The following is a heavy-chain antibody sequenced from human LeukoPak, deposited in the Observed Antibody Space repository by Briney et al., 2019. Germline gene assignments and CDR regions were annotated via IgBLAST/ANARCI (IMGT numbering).Heavy chain of an antibody. CDR3: ARPSFGMVTASFYDY. CDR1: GYTFTSYY. Sequence: ASVKVSCKASGYTFTSYYMHWVRQAPGQGLEWMGLINPTGGSTGYAQKFQGRVTMTRDMSTSTDYMELSRLRSDDTAVYYCARPSFGMVTASFYDYWGQGTLVTVSS. CDR2: INPTGGST. D-gene: IGHD2-21*02. J-gene: IGHJ4*02. V-gene: IGHV1-46*01.